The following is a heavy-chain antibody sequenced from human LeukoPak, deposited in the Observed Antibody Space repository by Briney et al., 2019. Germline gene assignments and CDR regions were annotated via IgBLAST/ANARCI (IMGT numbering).Heavy chain of an antibody. V-gene: IGHV3-23*01. J-gene: IGHJ4*02. CDR1: GFPFTIYA. CDR3: TKYRGFGDSYDS. D-gene: IGHD3-10*01. Sequence: PAGSLRLSCAASGFPFTIYAMSWVRQAPGKGLEWVSSIGGSSTYYADFVKGRFTISRDTSKNTMYLQMNSLRADDTAIYYCTKYRGFGDSYDSWGQGTLVTVSS. CDR2: IGGSST.